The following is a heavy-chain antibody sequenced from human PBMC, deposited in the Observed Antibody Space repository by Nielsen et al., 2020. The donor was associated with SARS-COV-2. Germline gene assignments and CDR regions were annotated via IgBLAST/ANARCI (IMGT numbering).Heavy chain of an antibody. CDR3: ARVAGTPPVSYSYFDL. J-gene: IGHJ2*01. Sequence: GGSLRLSCAASGFTFSDHALHWVRQAPGKGLEWVAIISYDGTTKYNTDSVKGRFTISRDNSKNTLYLQMNSLRAEDTAVYYCARVAGTPPVSYSYFDLWGRGTLVTVSS. CDR2: ISYDGTTK. CDR1: GFTFSDHA. V-gene: IGHV3-30*04. D-gene: IGHD6-19*01.